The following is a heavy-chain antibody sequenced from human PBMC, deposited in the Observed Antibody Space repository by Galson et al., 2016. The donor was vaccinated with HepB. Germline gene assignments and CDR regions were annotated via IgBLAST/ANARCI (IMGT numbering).Heavy chain of an antibody. V-gene: IGHV3-30*18. D-gene: IGHD6-19*01. CDR3: TKEPARRTSGWYFED. J-gene: IGHJ4*02. CDR2: IAHDGSIA. Sequence: SLRLSCAASGFTFSDYGMHWVRQAPDKGLEWVTVIAHDGSIAFYADSVKGRFTASRDNSRNTLYLQMNSLIGEDSALYYCTKEPARRTSGWYFEDWGQGTLVTVSS. CDR1: GFTFSDYG.